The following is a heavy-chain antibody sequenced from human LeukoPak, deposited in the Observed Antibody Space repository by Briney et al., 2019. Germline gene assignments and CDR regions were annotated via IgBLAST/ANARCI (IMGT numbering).Heavy chain of an antibody. Sequence: GGSLRLSCAASGFTFSNYAMSWVRQAPGKGLEWDSTISGSGGATYYTDSVKGRFTISRDNSKNTLFLQMNSLRAEDTAVYYCAKSIFSVSYSGALYYFDYWGQGTLVTVSS. CDR3: AKSIFSVSYSGALYYFDY. CDR1: GFTFSNYA. D-gene: IGHD5/OR15-5a*01. CDR2: ISGSGGAT. J-gene: IGHJ4*02. V-gene: IGHV3-23*01.